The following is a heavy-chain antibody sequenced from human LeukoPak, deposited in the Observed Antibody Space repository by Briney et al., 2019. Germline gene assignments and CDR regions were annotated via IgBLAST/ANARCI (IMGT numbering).Heavy chain of an antibody. CDR3: AGRGIAARRGTSYYYYYCMDV. V-gene: IGHV4-38-2*01. CDR2: IYHSGST. J-gene: IGHJ6*03. Sequence: PSETLSLTCAVSGYSISSDYYWGWIRQPPGKGLEWIGSIYHSGSTYYNPSLKSRVTISVDTSKKQFSLKLSSVTAADAAVYYCAGRGIAARRGTSYYYYYCMDVWGKGTTVTVSS. CDR1: GYSISSDYY. D-gene: IGHD6-6*01.